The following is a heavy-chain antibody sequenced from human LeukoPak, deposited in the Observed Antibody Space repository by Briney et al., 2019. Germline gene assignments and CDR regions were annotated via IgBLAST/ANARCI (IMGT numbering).Heavy chain of an antibody. CDR3: ATLCGGSCSFDY. D-gene: IGHD2-15*01. V-gene: IGHV3-48*03. CDR1: GFTFSSYE. Sequence: GGSLRLSCAASGFTFSSYEMNWVRQAPGKGLEWVSYIRSSGSTIYYADSVKGRFTISRDNAKNSLYLQMNSLRAEDTAVYYCATLCGGSCSFDYWGQGTLVTVSS. CDR2: IRSSGSTI. J-gene: IGHJ4*02.